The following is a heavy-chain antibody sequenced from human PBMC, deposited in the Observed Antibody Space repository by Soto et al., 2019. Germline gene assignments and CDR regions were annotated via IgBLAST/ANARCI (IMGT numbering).Heavy chain of an antibody. Sequence: GGSLRLSCAASGFTFSDNYMSWIRQAPGKGLEWVSHISSTSSYSNHADSVEGRFTTSRDNAKNSLYLHMNGLRSEDTAVYYCARDRRAGSGWFDYWGQGTLVTVSS. CDR2: ISSTSSYS. V-gene: IGHV3-11*05. CDR3: ARDRRAGSGWFDY. CDR1: GFTFSDNY. J-gene: IGHJ4*02. D-gene: IGHD6-19*01.